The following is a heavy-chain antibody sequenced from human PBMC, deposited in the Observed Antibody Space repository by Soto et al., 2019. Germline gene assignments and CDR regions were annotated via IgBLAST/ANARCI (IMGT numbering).Heavy chain of an antibody. CDR2: INGRGNYI. D-gene: IGHD1-26*01. CDR3: VREDGKVGTNSAFGY. V-gene: IGHV3-21*01. J-gene: IGHJ4*02. CDR1: GFTFSTYT. Sequence: EVQVVESGGDLVKPGGSLRLSCASSGFTFSTYTMNWVRQAPGKGLEWVSSINGRGNYIYYAESVKGRFTISRDNAKNSRYLQMDRLRAEDTALYYCVREDGKVGTNSAFGYWGLGALVTVAS.